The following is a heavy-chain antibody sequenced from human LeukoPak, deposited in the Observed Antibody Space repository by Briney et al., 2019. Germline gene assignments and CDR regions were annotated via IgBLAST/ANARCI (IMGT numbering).Heavy chain of an antibody. D-gene: IGHD2-15*01. Sequence: PGGSLRLSCAATRFTFSTSGMSWVRQAPGKGLVWVSSTNSSGESTQYADSVKGRFTISRDNTKNTLYLQMNSLRVDDTAVYYCAGRLYRWAFQYWGQGTLATVS. J-gene: IGHJ1*01. CDR1: RFTFSTSG. CDR2: TNSSGEST. V-gene: IGHV3-23*01. CDR3: AGRLYRWAFQY.